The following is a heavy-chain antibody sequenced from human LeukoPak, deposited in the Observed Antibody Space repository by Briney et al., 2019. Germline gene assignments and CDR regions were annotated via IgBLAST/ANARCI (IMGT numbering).Heavy chain of an antibody. D-gene: IGHD3-10*01. J-gene: IGHJ4*02. Sequence: PSETLSLTCTVSGGSISSYYWSWIRQPPGKGLEWIGYIYYSGVTNYNPSLKSRLTISVDKNQFSLKLTSVTAADTAVYYCARGQEYYYGSGSYYYWGQGTLVTVSS. CDR3: ARGQEYYYGSGSYYY. CDR2: IYYSGVT. CDR1: GGSISSYY. V-gene: IGHV4-59*01.